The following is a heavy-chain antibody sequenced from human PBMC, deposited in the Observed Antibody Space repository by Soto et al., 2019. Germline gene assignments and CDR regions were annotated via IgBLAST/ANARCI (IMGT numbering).Heavy chain of an antibody. Sequence: QGQLVESGGGVVQPGRSLRLSCAASGFTFSSYGMHWVRQAPGKGLEWVAVISYDGSNKYYADSVKGRFTISRDNSKNTLYLQMNSLRAEDTAVYDCAKEIVVVSALWGYYYYYGMDVWGQGTTVTVSS. V-gene: IGHV3-30*18. CDR1: GFTFSSYG. D-gene: IGHD2-2*01. CDR2: ISYDGSNK. J-gene: IGHJ6*02. CDR3: AKEIVVVSALWGYYYYYGMDV.